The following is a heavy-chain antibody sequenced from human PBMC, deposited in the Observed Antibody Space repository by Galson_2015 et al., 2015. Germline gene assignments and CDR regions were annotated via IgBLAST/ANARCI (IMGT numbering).Heavy chain of an antibody. V-gene: IGHV3-9*01. CDR3: AKDIGKGVAGPYPDY. D-gene: IGHD6-19*01. CDR1: GFTFDVYA. CDR2: ISWNSGSI. Sequence: SLRLSCAASGFTFDVYAMHWVRQAPGKGLEWVSGISWNSGSIGYADSVKDRFTISRDNAKNSLYLQMNSLRAEDTALYYCAKDIGKGVAGPYPDYWGQGTLVTVSS. J-gene: IGHJ4*02.